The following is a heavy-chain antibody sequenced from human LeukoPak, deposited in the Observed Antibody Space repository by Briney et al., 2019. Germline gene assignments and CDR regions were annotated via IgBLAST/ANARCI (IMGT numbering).Heavy chain of an antibody. CDR3: ARVRHGSTMGYFDY. V-gene: IGHV4-34*01. J-gene: IGHJ4*02. CDR2: INHSGST. CDR1: GGSFSGYY. Sequence: SETLSLTCAVYGGSFSGYYWSWIRQPPGKGLEWIGEINHSGSTNYNPSLKSRVTISVDTSKNQFFLKLSSVTAADTAVYYCARVRHGSTMGYFDYWGQGTLVTVSS. D-gene: IGHD3-10*01.